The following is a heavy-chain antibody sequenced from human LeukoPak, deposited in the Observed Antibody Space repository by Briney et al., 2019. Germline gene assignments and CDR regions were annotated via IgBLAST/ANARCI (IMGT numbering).Heavy chain of an antibody. D-gene: IGHD3-3*01. V-gene: IGHV4-31*03. CDR3: ASSGASGYYTSHYFDY. Sequence: TLSFTGTVPGGSISGGGYSWSWIRQRPGKGLEWIGYIYYSGSTYYNPSLKSRVTISVDTSKNQFSLKLSSVTAADTAVYYCASSGASGYYTSHYFDYWGQGTLVTVSS. CDR2: IYYSGST. J-gene: IGHJ4*02. CDR1: GGSISGGGYS.